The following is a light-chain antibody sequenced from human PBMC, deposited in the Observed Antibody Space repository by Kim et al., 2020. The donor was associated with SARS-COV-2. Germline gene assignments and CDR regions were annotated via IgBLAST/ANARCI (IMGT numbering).Light chain of an antibody. J-gene: IGKJ2*01. CDR1: QSVGSS. CDR2: DAS. CDR3: QQRNSWPPT. Sequence: EIVLTQSPVTLSLSPGERATLSCRASQSVGSSLAWYQQKPGQAPRLLIYDASNRVTGIPGRFSGSGSGADFTLTISSLESEDFAVYYCQQRNSWPPTFGEGTKLEI. V-gene: IGKV3-11*01.